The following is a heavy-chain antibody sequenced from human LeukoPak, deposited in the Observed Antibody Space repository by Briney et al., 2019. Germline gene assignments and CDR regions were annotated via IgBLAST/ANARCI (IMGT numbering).Heavy chain of an antibody. CDR1: GFTFSSYG. D-gene: IGHD5-12*01. CDR3: ARGDAGRYSGYGFDY. V-gene: IGHV3-30*03. Sequence: GRSLRLSCAASGFTFSSYGMHWVRQAPGKGLEWVAVISYDGSNKYYADSVKGRFTISRDNSKNTLYLQMNSLRAEDTAVYYCARGDAGRYSGYGFDYWGQGTLVIVSS. J-gene: IGHJ4*02. CDR2: ISYDGSNK.